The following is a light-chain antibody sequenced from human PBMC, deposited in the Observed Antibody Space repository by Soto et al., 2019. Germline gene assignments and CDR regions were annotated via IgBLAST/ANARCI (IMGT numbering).Light chain of an antibody. CDR3: QQYGSSPLT. CDR2: GAS. J-gene: IGKJ4*01. V-gene: IGKV3-20*01. Sequence: EIVLTQSPGTLSLSPGERATLSCRASQSVSSSYLAWYQQKPGQAPRLLSYGASSRATGIPGRFSGSGSVTDFTLTISRLEPEDFAGYYCQQYGSSPLTFGGGTKVEIK. CDR1: QSVSSSY.